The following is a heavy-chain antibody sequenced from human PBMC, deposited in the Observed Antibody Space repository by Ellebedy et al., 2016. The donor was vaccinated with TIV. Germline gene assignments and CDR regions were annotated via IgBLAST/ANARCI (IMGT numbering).Heavy chain of an antibody. CDR3: ARYCNSTTCSNWFDP. CDR2: ISAYNGNT. Sequence: AASVKVSCKTSGYTFTSYGISWARQAPGQGLEWMGWISAYNGNTNYAQMLQGRVTMTTDTFTSTAYMELRSLRSDDTAVYYCARYCNSTTCSNWFDPWGQGTQVTVSS. J-gene: IGHJ5*02. V-gene: IGHV1-18*04. CDR1: GYTFTSYG. D-gene: IGHD2-2*01.